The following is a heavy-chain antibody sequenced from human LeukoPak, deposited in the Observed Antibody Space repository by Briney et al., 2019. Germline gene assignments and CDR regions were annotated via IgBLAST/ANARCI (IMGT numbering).Heavy chain of an antibody. Sequence: ASVKVSCKASGFTFTSSAVQWVRQARGQRLEWIGWIVVGSGNTNYAQKFQERVTITRDTSTSTVYMELSSLGSEDTAVYYCARVLVGASFDYWGQGTLVTVSS. D-gene: IGHD1-26*01. J-gene: IGHJ4*02. V-gene: IGHV1-58*01. CDR1: GFTFTSSA. CDR3: ARVLVGASFDY. CDR2: IVVGSGNT.